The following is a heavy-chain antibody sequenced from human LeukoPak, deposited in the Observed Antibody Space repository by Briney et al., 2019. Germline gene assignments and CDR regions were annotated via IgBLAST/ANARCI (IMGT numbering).Heavy chain of an antibody. D-gene: IGHD6-6*01. CDR1: GYAFTSYY. V-gene: IGHV1-46*01. CDR2: INPSGGST. J-gene: IGHJ4*02. CDR3: ARSTWTSSSSDY. Sequence: GATVKVSCKASGYAFTSYYMHWVRQAPGQGLEWMGIINPSGGSTSYAQKFQGRVTMTRDMSTSTVYMELSSLRSEDTAVYYCARSTWTSSSSDYWGQGTLVTVSS.